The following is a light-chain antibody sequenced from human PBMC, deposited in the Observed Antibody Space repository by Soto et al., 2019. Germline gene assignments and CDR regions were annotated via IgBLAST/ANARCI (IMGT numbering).Light chain of an antibody. CDR2: GAS. V-gene: IGKV3-15*01. J-gene: IGKJ2*01. CDR3: QQYKNWPPQYT. Sequence: EIVLTQSPATLSVSPGDRATLSCRASQSVSSKLAWYQQRPGQAPRLLIFGASTRATGVPARFSGSGSGTEFTLTISSLQSEDFAVYFCQQYKNWPPQYTFGQGTQLEIK. CDR1: QSVSSK.